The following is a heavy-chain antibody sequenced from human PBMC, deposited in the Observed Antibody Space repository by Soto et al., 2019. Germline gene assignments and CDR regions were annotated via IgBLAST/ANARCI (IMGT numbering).Heavy chain of an antibody. CDR1: GFTFSSYA. Sequence: GGSLRLSCAASGFTFSSYAMHWVRQAPGKGLEWVSVISYGGSNTYYADSVKGRFTISRDNSKNTLYLQMNSLRAEDTAVYYCAKESPSAPGAFDIWGQGTMVTVSS. J-gene: IGHJ3*02. V-gene: IGHV3-30-3*01. CDR2: ISYGGSNT. CDR3: AKESPSAPGAFDI.